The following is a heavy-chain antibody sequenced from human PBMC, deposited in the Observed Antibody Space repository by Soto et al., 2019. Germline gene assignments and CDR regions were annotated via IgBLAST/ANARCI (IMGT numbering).Heavy chain of an antibody. D-gene: IGHD3-22*01. Sequence: QVHLVESGGGVVQPGRSLRLSCAVSGFTFSTYGMHWVRQAPGKGLEWVAIISYDGSNKFYADSVKGRFTISRDNSENTLYLQMNNLRAEDTAVYYCAKDRETLLYYYDRSGYNNLDYWGQGTLVTVSS. CDR1: GFTFSTYG. V-gene: IGHV3-30*18. CDR3: AKDRETLLYYYDRSGYNNLDY. CDR2: ISYDGSNK. J-gene: IGHJ4*02.